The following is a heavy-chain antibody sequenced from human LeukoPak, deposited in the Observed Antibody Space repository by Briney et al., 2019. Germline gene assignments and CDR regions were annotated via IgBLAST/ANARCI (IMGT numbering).Heavy chain of an antibody. Sequence: RPGGSLRLSCAASGFTFSSYSMNWVRQAPGKGLEWVSSISSSSSYIYYADSVKGRFTISRDNAKNSLYLQMNSLRAEDTAVYYCASESRDGYNYHARPLGYWGQGTLVTVSS. CDR2: ISSSSSYI. V-gene: IGHV3-21*01. CDR3: ASESRDGYNYHARPLGY. D-gene: IGHD5-24*01. J-gene: IGHJ4*02. CDR1: GFTFSSYS.